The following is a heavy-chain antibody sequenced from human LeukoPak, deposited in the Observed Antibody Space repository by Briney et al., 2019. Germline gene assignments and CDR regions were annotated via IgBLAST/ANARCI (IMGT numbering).Heavy chain of an antibody. Sequence: GGSLTLACAASGFSCSTYEMSWVRQAPGKGLEWVSYISSSGSTIYYADSVKGRFTISRDNANYSLYLQMNSLRAEDTAVYYCARDEKDGHDYYGMDVWGQGTTVTVSS. CDR2: ISSSGSTI. CDR1: GFSCSTYE. CDR3: ARDEKDGHDYYGMDV. V-gene: IGHV3-48*03. J-gene: IGHJ6*02. D-gene: IGHD5-24*01.